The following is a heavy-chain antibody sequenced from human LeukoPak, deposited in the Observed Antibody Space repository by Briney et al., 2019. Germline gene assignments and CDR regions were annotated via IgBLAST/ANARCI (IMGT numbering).Heavy chain of an antibody. CDR1: GYTFTSYY. J-gene: IGHJ4*02. D-gene: IGHD6-13*01. CDR3: AREGTGYSSSWYDY. CDR2: INPNSGGT. Sequence: ASVKVSCKASGYTFTSYYMHWVRQAPGQGLEWMGRINPNSGGTNYAQKFQGRVTMTRDTSISTAYMELSRLRSDDTAVYYCAREGTGYSSSWYDYWGQGTLVTVSS. V-gene: IGHV1-2*06.